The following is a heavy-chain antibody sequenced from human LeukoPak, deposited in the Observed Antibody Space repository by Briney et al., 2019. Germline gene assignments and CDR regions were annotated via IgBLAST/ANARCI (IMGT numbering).Heavy chain of an antibody. V-gene: IGHV3-48*03. J-gene: IGHJ6*04. CDR3: AELGITMIGGV. D-gene: IGHD3-10*02. CDR1: GFTFSQYA. CDR2: ISSSGSTI. Sequence: PGRSLRLSCTVSGFTFSQYAMHWVRQAPGKGLEWVSYISSSGSTIYYADSVKGRFTISRDNAKNSLYLQMNSLRAEDTAVYYCAELGITMIGGVWGKGTTVTISS.